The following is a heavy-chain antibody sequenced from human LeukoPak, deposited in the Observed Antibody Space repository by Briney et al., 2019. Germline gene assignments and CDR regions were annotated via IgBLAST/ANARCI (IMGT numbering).Heavy chain of an antibody. J-gene: IGHJ4*02. CDR1: GGSFSGYY. CDR3: AREEYSSGWYGGIDY. V-gene: IGHV4-34*01. CDR2: INHSGST. Sequence: SETLSLTCAVYGGSFSGYYWSWIRQPPGKGLEWIGEINHSGSTNYNPSLKSRVTISVDTSKNQFSLKLSSVTAADTAVYYCAREEYSSGWYGGIDYWGQGTLVTVSS. D-gene: IGHD6-19*01.